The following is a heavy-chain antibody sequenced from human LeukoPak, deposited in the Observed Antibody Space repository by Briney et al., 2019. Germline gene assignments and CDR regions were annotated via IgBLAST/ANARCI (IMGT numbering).Heavy chain of an antibody. CDR1: GGSISSGDYY. D-gene: IGHD3-10*01. Sequence: SETLSLTCTVSGGSISSGDYYWSWIRQPLGKGLEWIGYIYYSGSTYYNPSLKSRVTISVDTSKNQFSLKLSSVTAADTAVYYCAREGYYGSGSYSVRFDPWGQGTLVTVSS. CDR3: AREGYYGSGSYSVRFDP. V-gene: IGHV4-30-4*01. CDR2: IYYSGST. J-gene: IGHJ5*02.